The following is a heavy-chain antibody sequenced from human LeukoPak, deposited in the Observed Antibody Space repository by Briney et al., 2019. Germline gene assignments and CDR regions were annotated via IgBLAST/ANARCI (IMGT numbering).Heavy chain of an antibody. CDR1: GGSISSSNW. D-gene: IGHD3-22*01. J-gene: IGHJ3*02. Sequence: PSETLSLTCAVSGGSISSSNWWSWVRQPPGKGLEWIGEIYHSGSTNYNPSLKSRVTISVDKSKNQFSLKLSSVTAADTAVYYCARDPLRNYYDSSTRGAFDIWGQGTMVTVSS. CDR3: ARDPLRNYYDSSTRGAFDI. V-gene: IGHV4-4*02. CDR2: IYHSGST.